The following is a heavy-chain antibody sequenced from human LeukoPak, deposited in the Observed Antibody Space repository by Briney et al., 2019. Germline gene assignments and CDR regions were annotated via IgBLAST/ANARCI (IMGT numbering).Heavy chain of an antibody. V-gene: IGHV3-23*01. Sequence: AGGSLRLSCAASGFTFSSYAMSWVRQAPGKGLEWVSAISGSGGSTYYADSVKGRFTISRDNSKNTLYLQMNSLRAEDTAVYYCAKDHGGGQWLAFDYWGQGTLVTVSS. CDR2: ISGSGGST. J-gene: IGHJ4*02. D-gene: IGHD6-19*01. CDR3: AKDHGGGQWLAFDY. CDR1: GFTFSSYA.